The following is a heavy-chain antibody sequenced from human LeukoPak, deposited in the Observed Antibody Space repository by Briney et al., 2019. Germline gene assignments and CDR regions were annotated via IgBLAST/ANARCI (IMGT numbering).Heavy chain of an antibody. CDR3: AKGSSGYFVDL. V-gene: IGHV3-23*01. D-gene: IGHD3-22*01. CDR1: GITLSNYG. J-gene: IGHJ5*02. CDR2: ISNDGGGT. Sequence: RGSLRLSSAVSGITLSNYGMSWVRQAPGKGLEWVSAISNDGGGTNYADFVKGPFTISRDNSKNTLFLQMNSLRAEDTALYYCAKGSSGYFVDLWGQGTLVTVSS.